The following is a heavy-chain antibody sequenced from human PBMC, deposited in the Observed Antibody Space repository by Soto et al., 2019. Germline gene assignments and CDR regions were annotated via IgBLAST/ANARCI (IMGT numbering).Heavy chain of an antibody. V-gene: IGHV3-72*01. J-gene: IGHJ4*02. CDR3: AKVRGLYCSSISCYGGDY. CDR2: IRNKANSYAT. Sequence: PGGSLRLSCAASGFSFSDHYMDWVRQAPGKGLEWVGRIRNKANSYATHYAASVEGRSSISRDDSKNSLFLQMNSLKTEDTAVYYCAKVRGLYCSSISCYGGDYWGQGTPVTVSS. CDR1: GFSFSDHY. D-gene: IGHD2-2*01.